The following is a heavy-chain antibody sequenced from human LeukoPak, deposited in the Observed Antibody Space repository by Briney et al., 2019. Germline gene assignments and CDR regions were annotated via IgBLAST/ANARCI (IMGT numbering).Heavy chain of an antibody. J-gene: IGHJ3*02. CDR3: ARDPLLRYFDWSPSFDI. Sequence: PGGSLRLSCAASGFTFSSYSMNWVRQAPGKGLEWVSYISSSSSTIYYADSVKGRFTISRDNAKNSLYLQMNSLRAEDTAVYYCARDPLLRYFDWSPSFDIWGQGTMVTVSS. CDR2: ISSSSSTI. V-gene: IGHV3-48*01. D-gene: IGHD3-9*01. CDR1: GFTFSSYS.